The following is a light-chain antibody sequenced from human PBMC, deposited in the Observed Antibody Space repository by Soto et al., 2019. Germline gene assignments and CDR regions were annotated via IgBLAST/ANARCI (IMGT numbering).Light chain of an antibody. V-gene: IGLV2-14*01. CDR3: SSYTSSNTAYV. CDR1: SSDIGGSNY. CDR2: EVS. J-gene: IGLJ1*01. Sequence: QSALTQPASVSGSPGQSITISCTGTSSDIGGSNYVSWHQQHPGKAPKVVIYEVSNRPSGVSSRFSGSKSGNTASLTISGLQAEDEADYYCSSYTSSNTAYVFGTGTKVTVL.